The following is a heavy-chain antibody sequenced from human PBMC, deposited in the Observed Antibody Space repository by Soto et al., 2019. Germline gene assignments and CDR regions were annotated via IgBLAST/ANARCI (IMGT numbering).Heavy chain of an antibody. Sequence: LRLSCAASGFTFSSYAMSWVRQAPGKGLEWVSAISGSGGSTYYADSVKGRFTISRDNSKNTLYLQMNSLRAGDTAVYYCAKDIAQYYYDSSGYYQALDYWGQGTLVTVSS. CDR3: AKDIAQYYYDSSGYYQALDY. D-gene: IGHD3-22*01. J-gene: IGHJ4*02. V-gene: IGHV3-23*01. CDR1: GFTFSSYA. CDR2: ISGSGGST.